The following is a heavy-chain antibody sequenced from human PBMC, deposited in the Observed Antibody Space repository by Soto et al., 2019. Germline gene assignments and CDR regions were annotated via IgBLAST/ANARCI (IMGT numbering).Heavy chain of an antibody. CDR3: ESQAGDHAFDI. Sequence: SETLSLTCTVSGGSISSYYWSWIRQPPGKGLEWIGYIYYSGSTNYNPSLKSRVTISVDTSKNQFSLKLSSVTAADTAVYYCESQAGDHAFDIWGQGTMVTVSS. CDR1: GGSISSYY. D-gene: IGHD7-27*01. J-gene: IGHJ3*02. CDR2: IYYSGST. V-gene: IGHV4-59*01.